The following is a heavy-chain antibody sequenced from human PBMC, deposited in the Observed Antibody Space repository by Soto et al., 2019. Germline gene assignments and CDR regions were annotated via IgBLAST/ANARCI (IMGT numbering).Heavy chain of an antibody. CDR1: GYTFTSYG. J-gene: IGHJ5*02. V-gene: IGHV1-18*01. CDR2: ISAYNGNT. D-gene: IGHD6-25*01. Sequence: QVQLVQSGAEVKKPGASVKVSCKASGYTFTSYGISWVRQAPGQAFEWMGWISAYNGNTNNAQKLQGRVTMTTDTSPSTAFMELRSLRSDDTAVYYCARRPGYSSAGSFYPWGQGTLVTVSS. CDR3: ARRPGYSSAGSFYP.